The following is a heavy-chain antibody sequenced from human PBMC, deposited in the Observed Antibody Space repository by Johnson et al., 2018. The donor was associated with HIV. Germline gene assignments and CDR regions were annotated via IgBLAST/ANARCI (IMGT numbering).Heavy chain of an antibody. CDR1: GFVVSNKS. V-gene: IGHV3-66*02. D-gene: IGHD3-16*01. CDR3: AKGGRFDAFDI. Sequence: VQLVESGGGLVQPGGALRLSCAASGFVVSNKSMGWVRQAPGKGLEWVSVIYIGGSTYYADSVKGRFTISRDNSKNTLYLQLNSLRAEDTAVYYCAKGGRFDAFDIWGQGTMVTVSS. J-gene: IGHJ3*02. CDR2: IYIGGST.